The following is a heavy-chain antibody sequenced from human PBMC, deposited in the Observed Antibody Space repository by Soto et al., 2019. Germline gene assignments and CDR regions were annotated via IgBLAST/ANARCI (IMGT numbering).Heavy chain of an antibody. CDR2: ISGSGVTT. J-gene: IGHJ4*02. CDR1: GFTFSDHA. CDR3: GRGGTIFGVVRRPIDY. V-gene: IGHV3-23*01. Sequence: GGSLRLSCASSGFTFSDHAMTWVRQAPGKGLEWVSTISGSGVTTNYADSVKGRFTISRDNSENTLYMQMSSLRVEDTAAYYCGRGGTIFGVVRRPIDYWGQGTLVTVSS. D-gene: IGHD3-3*01.